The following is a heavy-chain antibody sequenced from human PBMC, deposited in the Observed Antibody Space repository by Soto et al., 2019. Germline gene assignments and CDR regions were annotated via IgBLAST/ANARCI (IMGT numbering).Heavy chain of an antibody. CDR1: GYTFTSYG. J-gene: IGHJ1*01. Sequence: ASVKVSCKASGYTFTSYGISWVRQAPGQGLEWMGWISAYNGNTNYAQKLQGRVTMTTDTSTSTAYMELRSLRSDDTAVYYCAPRLGGKPYAEYFQHWGQGTLVTVSS. CDR2: ISAYNGNT. V-gene: IGHV1-18*01. D-gene: IGHD2-15*01. CDR3: APRLGGKPYAEYFQH.